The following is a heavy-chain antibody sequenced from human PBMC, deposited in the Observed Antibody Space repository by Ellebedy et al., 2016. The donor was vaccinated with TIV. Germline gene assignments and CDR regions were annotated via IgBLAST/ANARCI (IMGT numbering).Heavy chain of an antibody. CDR3: ARYAGYSSSWYSDY. CDR2: ISAYNGNT. Sequence: ASVKVSXXASGYTFTSYGISWVRQAPGQGLEWMGWISAYNGNTNYAQKLQGRVTMTTDTSTSTAYMELRSLRSDDTAVYYCARYAGYSSSWYSDYWGQGTLVTVSS. V-gene: IGHV1-18*01. CDR1: GYTFTSYG. D-gene: IGHD6-13*01. J-gene: IGHJ4*02.